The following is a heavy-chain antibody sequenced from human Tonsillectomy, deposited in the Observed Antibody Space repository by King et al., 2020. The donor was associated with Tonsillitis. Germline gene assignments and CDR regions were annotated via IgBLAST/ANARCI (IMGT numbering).Heavy chain of an antibody. CDR3: AKGLSGSH. V-gene: IGHV3-30*18. CDR1: GFTFSNYG. Sequence: VQLVESGGGVVQPGRSLRLSCAASGFTFSNYGMHWVRQAPGKGLEWVAVISYDGSNEYYADSVKGRFTISRDNSKNMLYLQMNSLRAEDTAVYYCAKGLSGSHWVQGTLVSVYS. D-gene: IGHD3-9*01. CDR2: ISYDGSNE. J-gene: IGHJ4*02.